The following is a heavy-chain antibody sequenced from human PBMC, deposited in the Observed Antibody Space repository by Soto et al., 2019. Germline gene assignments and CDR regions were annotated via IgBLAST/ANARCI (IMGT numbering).Heavy chain of an antibody. CDR3: SRGILV. CDR2: ISYGGST. V-gene: IGHV4-31*03. Sequence: QVQLQESGPGLVKPSQTLSLTCTVSGGSINSGGYCWSWIRQHPGKGLDWIGCISYGGSTSYNPSLNSRVTIAVDTSKNQFSLKLTSVTAADTPVYYCSRGILVWGQGALITVSS. CDR1: GGSINSGGYC. J-gene: IGHJ4*02. D-gene: IGHD5-18*01.